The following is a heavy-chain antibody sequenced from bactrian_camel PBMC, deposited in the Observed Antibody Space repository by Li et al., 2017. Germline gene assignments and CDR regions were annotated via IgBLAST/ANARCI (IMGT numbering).Heavy chain of an antibody. D-gene: IGHD6*01. Sequence: DVQLVESGGGLVQPGGSLRLSCAASGFTDRAYGFSTYDMSWVRQAPGKGLELVSTIFGGDGTYYVNSVKGRFTISRDNAKNTLYLEMNSLKPEDTAMYYCAAGMAMYGGKWRCVAQDDYGMDYWGEGTQVTVS. CDR2: IFGGDGT. CDR1: GFTDRAYGFSTYD. V-gene: IGHV3S40*01. J-gene: IGHJ7*01.